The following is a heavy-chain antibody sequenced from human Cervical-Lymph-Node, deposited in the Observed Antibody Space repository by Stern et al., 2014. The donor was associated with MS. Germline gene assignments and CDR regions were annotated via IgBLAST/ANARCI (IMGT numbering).Heavy chain of an antibody. Sequence: QVQLQESGPGLVKPSQTLSLTCTVSGGSISSGGYYWSWLRPPPGQGLEWIGYIYSSGSTYDNPSLKSRVPIAVAPSKNQFSLKLSSVTAADTAVYYCAREGGSSWLDYYGMDVWGQGTTVTVSS. V-gene: IGHV4-31*03. CDR2: IYSSGST. D-gene: IGHD6-13*01. CDR3: AREGGSSWLDYYGMDV. CDR1: GGSISSGGYY. J-gene: IGHJ6*02.